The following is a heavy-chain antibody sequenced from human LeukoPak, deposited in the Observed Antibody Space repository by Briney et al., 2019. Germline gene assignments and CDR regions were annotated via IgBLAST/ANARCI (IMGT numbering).Heavy chain of an antibody. D-gene: IGHD3-10*01. CDR2: ISSSSSYT. CDR3: ARDLGVVRGVFTLDY. J-gene: IGHJ4*02. CDR1: GFTFSSYS. V-gene: IGHV3-21*01. Sequence: GGPLRLSCAASGFTFSSYSMNWVRQAPGKGLEWVSSISSSSSYTNYADSMRGRFTISRENAKNSLYLQMNSLRAEDTAVYYCARDLGVVRGVFTLDYWGQGTLVTVSS.